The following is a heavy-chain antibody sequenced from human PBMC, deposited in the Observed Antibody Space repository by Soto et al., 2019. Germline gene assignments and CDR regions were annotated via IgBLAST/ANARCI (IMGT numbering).Heavy chain of an antibody. CDR1: GFTFGDYA. V-gene: IGHV3-49*03. D-gene: IGHD3-22*01. CDR3: TREISMIGPYFDY. CDR2: IRSKAYGGTT. J-gene: IGHJ4*02. Sequence: GGSLRLSCTASGFTFGDYAMSWFRQAPGKGLEWVGFIRSKAYGGTTEYAASVKGRFTISRDDSKSIAYLQMNSLKTEDTAVYYCTREISMIGPYFDYWGQGTLVTVSS.